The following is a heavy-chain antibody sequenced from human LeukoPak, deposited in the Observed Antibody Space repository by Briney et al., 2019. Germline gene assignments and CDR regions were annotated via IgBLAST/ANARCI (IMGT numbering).Heavy chain of an antibody. J-gene: IGHJ4*02. D-gene: IGHD3-10*01. CDR2: INPNSGGA. Sequence: GASVKVSRKTSGYTFPGYYMHWVRQAPGQGLKWMGWINPNSGGADYAQKFQGGVTMTRDTSISTAYMELSRLRSDDTAVYYCARVRWFGETDAAYFDSWGQGTLVTVSS. CDR3: ARVRWFGETDAAYFDS. CDR1: GYTFPGYY. V-gene: IGHV1-2*02.